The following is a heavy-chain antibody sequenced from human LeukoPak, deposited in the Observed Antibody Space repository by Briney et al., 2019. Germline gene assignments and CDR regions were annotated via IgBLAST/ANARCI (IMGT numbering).Heavy chain of an antibody. Sequence: SETLSLTCAVYGGSFSGYYWSWIRQPPGKGLEWIGEINHSGSTTYNPSLKSRVTISIDTFSLNLSSVTAADTAVYYCARGGVFGGAVVVDAFDIWGQGTMVTVSS. CDR2: INHSGST. J-gene: IGHJ3*02. CDR1: GGSFSGYY. D-gene: IGHD6-19*01. CDR3: ARGGVFGGAVVVDAFDI. V-gene: IGHV4-34*01.